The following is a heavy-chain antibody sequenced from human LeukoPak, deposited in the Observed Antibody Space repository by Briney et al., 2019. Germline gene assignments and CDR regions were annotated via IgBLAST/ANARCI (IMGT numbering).Heavy chain of an antibody. Sequence: GGSLRLSCAASGFTFSDYAMSWVRQAPGKGLEWVSRISGSGGSTHYADSVKGRFTISRDNSKNTLYLQVNSLRAEDTAVYYCAKDRVYMVRGLTPFDYWGQGTLVTVSS. J-gene: IGHJ4*02. D-gene: IGHD3-10*01. CDR3: AKDRVYMVRGLTPFDY. CDR1: GFTFSDYA. CDR2: ISGSGGST. V-gene: IGHV3-23*01.